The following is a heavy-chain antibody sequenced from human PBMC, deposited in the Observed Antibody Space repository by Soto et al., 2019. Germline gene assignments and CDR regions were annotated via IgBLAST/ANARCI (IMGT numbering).Heavy chain of an antibody. CDR2: VTGDGGNT. CDR1: GFTFSNYV. D-gene: IGHD3-3*01. Sequence: EVQLLESGGGLVQPGGSLRLSCAASGFTFSNYVMGWVRQAPGQGLEWVSAVTGDGGNTYHADSVQGRFAISRDNSKNALNLQMNSLRAEDTAVYYCVKDRSSSTILGVVISVDVWGKGTTVTVSS. V-gene: IGHV3-23*01. CDR3: VKDRSSSTILGVVISVDV. J-gene: IGHJ6*04.